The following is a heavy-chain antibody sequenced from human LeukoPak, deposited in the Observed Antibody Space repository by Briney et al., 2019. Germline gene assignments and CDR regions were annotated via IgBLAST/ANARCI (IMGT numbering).Heavy chain of an antibody. CDR2: IKSKTDGGTT. V-gene: IGHV3-15*01. CDR1: GFTVSSNY. Sequence: PGGSLRLSCAAAGFTVSSNYMSWVRQAPGKGLEWVGRIKSKTDGGTTDYAAPVKGRFTISRDDSKNTLYLQMNSLKTEDTAVYYCTTERITFGGVIPFYYYGMDVWGQGTTVTVSS. J-gene: IGHJ6*02. CDR3: TTERITFGGVIPFYYYGMDV. D-gene: IGHD3-16*02.